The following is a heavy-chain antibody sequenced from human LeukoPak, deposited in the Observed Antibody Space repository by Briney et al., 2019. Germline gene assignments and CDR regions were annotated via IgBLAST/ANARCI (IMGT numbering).Heavy chain of an antibody. CDR1: GGSFSGYY. Sequence: SETLSLTCAVYGGSFSGYYWSWIRQPPGKGLEWIGEINHSGSTNYNPSLKSRVTISVDTSKNQFSLKLSSVTAADTAVYYCARRPTSTSPKSSRKGPKIPHNWFDPWGQGTLVTVSS. D-gene: IGHD2-2*01. CDR2: INHSGST. CDR3: ARRPTSTSPKSSRKGPKIPHNWFDP. J-gene: IGHJ5*02. V-gene: IGHV4-34*01.